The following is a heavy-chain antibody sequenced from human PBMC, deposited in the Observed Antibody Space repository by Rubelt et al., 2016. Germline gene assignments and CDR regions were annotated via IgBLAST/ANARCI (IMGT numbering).Heavy chain of an antibody. CDR2: INHSGGRT. Sequence: QVQLVQSGAEVKNPGASVTVSCETSGYTFTTYYIHWVRQAPGQGLAWMGTINHSGGRTSYAQKFQGRVTMTRDTSSRTVYMELSSLGSEDTAVYYWATDISSGWYYFDYWGQGTLVTVSS. J-gene: IGHJ4*02. D-gene: IGHD6-19*01. CDR3: ATDISSGWYYFDY. CDR1: GYTFTTYY. V-gene: IGHV1-46*01.